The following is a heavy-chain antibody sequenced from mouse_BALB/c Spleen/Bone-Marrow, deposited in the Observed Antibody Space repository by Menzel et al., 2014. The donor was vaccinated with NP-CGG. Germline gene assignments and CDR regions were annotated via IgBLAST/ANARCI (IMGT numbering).Heavy chain of an antibody. CDR2: IHPSNGRT. CDR1: GYTFTSYW. CDR3: ARGTARAMMDY. Sequence: QVQLQQSGTELVKPGASVELSCKASGYTFTSYWIHWVKQGPGQGLKWIGEIHPSNGRTNYSEKFKTKATLTVDKSSSTAHMQLSSLTSEDSAVYYCARGTARAMMDYWGQGTSVTVSS. D-gene: IGHD3-2*01. V-gene: IGHV1S81*02. J-gene: IGHJ4*01.